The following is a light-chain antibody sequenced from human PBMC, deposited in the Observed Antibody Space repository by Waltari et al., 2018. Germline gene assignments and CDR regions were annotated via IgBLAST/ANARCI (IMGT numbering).Light chain of an antibody. J-gene: IGLJ3*02. Sequence: SYVVTQPPSGSVAPGQPATITCEGDNIERKSVHWYQQKAGQAPVLVVYDDSDRPPGIPARLSGSNSGNTATLTIRRVEAGDEADYYCQLWDSRSNNLVFGGGTKLTVL. CDR2: DDS. CDR1: NIERKS. V-gene: IGLV3-21*02. CDR3: QLWDSRSNNLV.